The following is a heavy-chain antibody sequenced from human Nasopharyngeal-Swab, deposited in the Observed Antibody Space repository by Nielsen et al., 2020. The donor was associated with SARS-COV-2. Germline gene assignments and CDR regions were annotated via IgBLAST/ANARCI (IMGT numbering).Heavy chain of an antibody. D-gene: IGHD3-9*01. CDR2: INTNTGNP. CDR1: GGTFSSYA. Sequence: ASVKVSCKASGGTFSSYAISWVRQAPGQGLEWMGWINTNTGNPTYAQGFTGRFVFSLDTSVSTAYLQISSLKAEDTAVYYCAREDYDILTGPDAFDIWGQGTMVTVSS. CDR3: AREDYDILTGPDAFDI. J-gene: IGHJ3*02. V-gene: IGHV7-4-1*02.